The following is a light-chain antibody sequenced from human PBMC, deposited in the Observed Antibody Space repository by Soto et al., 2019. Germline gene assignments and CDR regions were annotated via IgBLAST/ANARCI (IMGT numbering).Light chain of an antibody. J-gene: IGKJ1*01. Sequence: EIVLTQSQPTRPCPQGERPTLSGRASQRFSSYLAWYQQKPAQAPRLLIYDASNRATGIPARFSGSGSGTDFTLTISSLEPEDFAVYYCQQRSNWPWTFGQGTKVEIK. CDR1: QRFSSY. CDR3: QQRSNWPWT. V-gene: IGKV3-11*01. CDR2: DAS.